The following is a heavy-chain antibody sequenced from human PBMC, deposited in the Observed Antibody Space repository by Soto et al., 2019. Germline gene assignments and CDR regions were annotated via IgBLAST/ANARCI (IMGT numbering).Heavy chain of an antibody. CDR3: ARAPSWWYFDL. Sequence: QVQLVQSGAEEKKPGASVKVSLKASGYTFTSYAVHWVRQAPGQRLEWMGWINAGNGNTKYSQKFQGRVTITRDTSASTAYMELSSLRAEDTAVYYCARAPSWWYFDLWGRGTLVTVSS. CDR2: INAGNGNT. CDR1: GYTFTSYA. J-gene: IGHJ2*01. V-gene: IGHV1-3*05.